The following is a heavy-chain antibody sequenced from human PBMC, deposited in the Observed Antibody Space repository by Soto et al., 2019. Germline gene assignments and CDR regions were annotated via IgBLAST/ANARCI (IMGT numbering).Heavy chain of an antibody. CDR3: AKAGGSGSYYIPLGY. Sequence: PGGSLRLSCAASGFTFSSYGMHWVRQAPGKGLEWVAVISYDGSNKYYADSVKGRFTISRDNSKNTLYLQMNSLRAEDTAVYYCAKAGGSGSYYIPLGYWGQGTLVTVSS. J-gene: IGHJ4*02. D-gene: IGHD1-26*01. CDR2: ISYDGSNK. V-gene: IGHV3-30*18. CDR1: GFTFSSYG.